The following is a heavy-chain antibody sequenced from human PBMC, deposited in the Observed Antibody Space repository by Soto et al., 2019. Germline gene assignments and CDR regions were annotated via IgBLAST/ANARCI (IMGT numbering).Heavy chain of an antibody. CDR2: IWYDGTEK. V-gene: IGHV3-33*01. J-gene: IGHJ5*02. CDR3: ARNVGSSGSSRWFDT. CDR1: GFTLSNYG. Sequence: QVQLVESGGGVVQPGRSLTLSCVASGFTLSNYGMHWVRQAPGKGLEWVAVIWYDGTEKYSADSVKGRFPISRDNAKNALFLQLRILIAEDTAVYYCARNVGSSGSSRWFDTWGQGTLVTVSS. D-gene: IGHD3-10*01.